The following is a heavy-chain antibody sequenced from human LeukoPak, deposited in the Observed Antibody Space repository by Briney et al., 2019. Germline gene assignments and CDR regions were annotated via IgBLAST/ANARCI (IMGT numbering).Heavy chain of an antibody. V-gene: IGHV4-30-4*01. J-gene: IGHJ4*02. CDR3: ARDRGGYGAETD. CDR1: GDSISSGDYY. Sequence: TSETLSLTCNVSGDSISSGDYYWSWIRQPPGKGLEWIGYIYYSGTTYYNPSPKSRSTISVDTSKNQFSLKVTSVTPADTAVYYCARDRGGYGAETDWGQGTLVTVSS. D-gene: IGHD5-18*01. CDR2: IYYSGTT.